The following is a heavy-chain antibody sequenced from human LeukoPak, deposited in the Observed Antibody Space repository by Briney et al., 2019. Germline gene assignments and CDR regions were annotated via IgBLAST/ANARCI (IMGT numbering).Heavy chain of an antibody. Sequence: SGTLSLTCAVSGGSISSSNWWNWVRQPPGKGLEWIGEIFHSGSTNHNPSLKSRVTISVDKSKNRFSLKVNSVTAADTAVYYCARRPATVASPLDYWGQGTLVTVSS. CDR3: ARRPATVASPLDY. D-gene: IGHD4-17*01. CDR2: IFHSGST. CDR1: GGSISSSNW. V-gene: IGHV4-4*02. J-gene: IGHJ4*02.